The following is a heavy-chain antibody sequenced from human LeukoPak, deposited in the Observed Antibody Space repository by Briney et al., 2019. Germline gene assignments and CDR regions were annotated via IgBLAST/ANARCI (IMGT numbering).Heavy chain of an antibody. J-gene: IGHJ5*02. CDR2: ISYDGSNK. V-gene: IGHV3-30*04. CDR1: GFTFSSYA. Sequence: GGSLRLSCAASGFTFSSYAMHWVRQAPGKGLEWVAVISYDGSNKYYADSVKGRFTISRDNSRNTLCLQMNSLRAEDTAVYYCAKGRFDPWGQGTLVTVSS. CDR3: AKGRFDP.